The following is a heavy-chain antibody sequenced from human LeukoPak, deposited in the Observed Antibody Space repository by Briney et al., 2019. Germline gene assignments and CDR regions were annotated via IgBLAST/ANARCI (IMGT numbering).Heavy chain of an antibody. V-gene: IGHV1-18*01. CDR3: ARERAYYYDSSGYKALGV. CDR1: GYTFTSYG. J-gene: IGHJ6*02. CDR2: ISAYNGNT. Sequence: EASVKVSCKASGYTFTSYGISWVRQAPGQGLEWMGWISAYNGNTNYAQKLQGRVTMTTDTSTSTAYMELRSLRSDDTAVYYCARERAYYYDSSGYKALGVWGQGTTVTVSS. D-gene: IGHD3-22*01.